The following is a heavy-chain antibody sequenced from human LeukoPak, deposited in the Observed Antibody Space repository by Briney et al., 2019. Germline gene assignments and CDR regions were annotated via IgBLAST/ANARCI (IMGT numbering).Heavy chain of an antibody. J-gene: IGHJ6*02. Sequence: PSETLSLTCAVYGGSFSGYYWSWIRQPPGKGLEWIGEINHSGSTNYNPSLKSRVTISVDTSKNQFSLKLSSVTAADTAVYYCARHSVSYYYYYGMDVWGQGTTVTVSS. V-gene: IGHV4-34*01. D-gene: IGHD5-18*01. CDR1: GGSFSGYY. CDR2: INHSGST. CDR3: ARHSVSYYYYYGMDV.